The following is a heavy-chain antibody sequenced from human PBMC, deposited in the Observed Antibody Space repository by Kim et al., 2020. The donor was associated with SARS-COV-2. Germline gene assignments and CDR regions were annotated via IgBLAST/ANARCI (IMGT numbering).Heavy chain of an antibody. CDR2: INDSGST. Sequence: SDTLSLTCAVSGGSFSGYYWSWIRQPPGKGLEWIGDINDSGSTNYNPSLKSRVTISIDTSKNQFSLKLSSVTAADTAVYFCARWGRSLGCAGGSCYSVFSWEQGALVTVP. CDR1: GGSFSGYY. V-gene: IGHV4-34*01. J-gene: IGHJ5*02. D-gene: IGHD2-15*01. CDR3: ARWGRSLGCAGGSCYSVFS.